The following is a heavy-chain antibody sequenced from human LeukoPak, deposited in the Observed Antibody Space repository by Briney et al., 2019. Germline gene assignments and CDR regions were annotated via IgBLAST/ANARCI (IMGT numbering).Heavy chain of an antibody. CDR2: IDPSSTYI. J-gene: IGHJ4*02. CDR1: GFTFRGYS. V-gene: IGHV3-21*01. CDR3: ARAPTVLVGYCSSSSCQADY. D-gene: IGHD2-2*01. Sequence: GGSLRLSCAASGFTFRGYSMNWVRQAPGKGLEWVSAIDPSSTYIYYADSVKGRFTISRDNAENSLYLRMNSLRVEDTAVYYCARAPTVLVGYCSSSSCQADYWGQGTLVTVSS.